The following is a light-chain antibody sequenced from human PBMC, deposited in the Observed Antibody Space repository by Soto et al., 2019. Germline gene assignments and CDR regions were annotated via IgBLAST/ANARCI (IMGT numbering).Light chain of an antibody. CDR3: QQYNSYSGT. V-gene: IGKV1-5*03. CDR2: KAS. CDR1: QSISSW. Sequence: IQMTQSPSTLSASVGDRVTITCRASQSISSWLAWYQQKPWKAPKLLIYKASSLESGVPSRFSGSGSGTEFTLTISSLQPDDFATYYCQQYNSYSGTFGQGTKLEIK. J-gene: IGKJ2*01.